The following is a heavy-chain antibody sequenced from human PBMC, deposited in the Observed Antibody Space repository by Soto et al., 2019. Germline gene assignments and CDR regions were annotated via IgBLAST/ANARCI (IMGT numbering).Heavy chain of an antibody. CDR2: ISYDGSNK. D-gene: IGHD6-13*01. CDR1: GFTFSSYA. J-gene: IGHJ6*02. V-gene: IGHV3-30-3*01. Sequence: GGSLRLSCAASGFTFSSYAMHWVRQAPGKGLEWVAVISYDGSNKYYADSVKGRFTISRDNSKNTLYLQMNSLRAEDTAVYYCARDFSIRSSWYPYYYYGMDVWGQGTTVTVSS. CDR3: ARDFSIRSSWYPYYYYGMDV.